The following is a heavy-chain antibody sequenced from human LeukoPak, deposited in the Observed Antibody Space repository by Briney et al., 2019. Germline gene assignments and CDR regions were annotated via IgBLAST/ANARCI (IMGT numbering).Heavy chain of an antibody. CDR1: GFTFSGHW. V-gene: IGHV3-7*05. CDR3: ARDGVAPGIYFDY. J-gene: IGHJ4*02. CDR2: IDQGGGEK. Sequence: GGSLRLSCVASGFTFSGHWMSWVRQAPGKGLEWVANIDQGGGEKHYVDPVKGRFTISKDNAQKSLYLQMNSLRAEDTAVYYCARDGVAPGIYFDYWGQGTLVTVSS. D-gene: IGHD2-2*01.